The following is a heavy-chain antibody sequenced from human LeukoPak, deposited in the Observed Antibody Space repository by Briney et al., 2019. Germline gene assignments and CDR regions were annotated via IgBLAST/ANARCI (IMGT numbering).Heavy chain of an antibody. Sequence: SETLSLTCTVSGGSISSHYWSWIRQPPGKGLEWIGYIYYSGSTNYNPSLKSRVTISVDTSKNQFSLKLSSVTAADTAVHYCARAYCSGGSCYSFFWNWFDPWGQGTLVTVSS. CDR2: IYYSGST. CDR1: GGSISSHY. J-gene: IGHJ5*02. CDR3: ARAYCSGGSCYSFFWNWFDP. D-gene: IGHD2-15*01. V-gene: IGHV4-59*11.